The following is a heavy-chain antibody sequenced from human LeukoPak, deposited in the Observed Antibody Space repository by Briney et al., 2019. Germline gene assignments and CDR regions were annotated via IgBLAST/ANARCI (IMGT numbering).Heavy chain of an antibody. J-gene: IGHJ4*02. V-gene: IGHV3-11*05. Sequence: GGSLRLSCAASGFTFSDYYMSWIRQAPGKGLEWVSYISSSSSYTNYTDSVKGRFTISRDNAKNSLYLQMNSLRAEDTAIYYCAKGRYSSASGCDYWGQGTLVTVSS. D-gene: IGHD6-6*01. CDR2: ISSSSSYT. CDR1: GFTFSDYY. CDR3: AKGRYSSASGCDY.